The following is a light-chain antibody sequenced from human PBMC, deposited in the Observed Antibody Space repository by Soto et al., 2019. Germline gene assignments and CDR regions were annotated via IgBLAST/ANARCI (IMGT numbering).Light chain of an antibody. CDR3: QSYDSSLSGSRVV. CDR1: SSNIGAGYD. Sequence: QSALTQPPSVSGAPGQRVTISCTGSSSNIGAGYDVHWYQQLPGTAPNLLIYGNSNRPSGVPDRFSGSKSGTSASLAITGLQAEDEADYYCQSYDSSLSGSRVVFGGGTKLTVL. J-gene: IGLJ2*01. V-gene: IGLV1-40*01. CDR2: GNS.